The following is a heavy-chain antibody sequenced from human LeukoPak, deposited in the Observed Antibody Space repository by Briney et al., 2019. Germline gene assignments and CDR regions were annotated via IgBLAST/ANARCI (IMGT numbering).Heavy chain of an antibody. Sequence: GGSLRLSCAASGFTFSNYWMHWVRQAPGKGLVWVSRINSDGSSTNYADSVKGRFTISRDNAKNTLYLQMNSLRAEDTALYYCAKDRYCGSGSTLDYWGQGTLVTVSS. D-gene: IGHD3-10*01. CDR2: INSDGSST. J-gene: IGHJ4*02. CDR1: GFTFSNYW. V-gene: IGHV3-74*01. CDR3: AKDRYCGSGSTLDY.